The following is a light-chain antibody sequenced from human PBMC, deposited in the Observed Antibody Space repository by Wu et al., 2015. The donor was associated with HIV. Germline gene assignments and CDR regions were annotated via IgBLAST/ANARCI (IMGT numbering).Light chain of an antibody. CDR3: QQYNSYWT. V-gene: IGKV1-13*02. Sequence: AIQLTQSPSSLSASVGDRVTIPCRASQGISSALAWYQQKPGKAPKLLIYDASSLESGVPSRFSGSGSGTDFVLTIISLQPEDFATYYCQQYNSYWTFGQGTKVEIK. CDR2: DAS. CDR1: QGISSA. J-gene: IGKJ1*01.